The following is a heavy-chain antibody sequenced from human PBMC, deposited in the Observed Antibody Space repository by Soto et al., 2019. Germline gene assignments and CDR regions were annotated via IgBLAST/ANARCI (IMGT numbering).Heavy chain of an antibody. CDR3: ASFGHDILTGFDY. D-gene: IGHD3-9*01. J-gene: IGHJ4*02. CDR1: GCTFSSYA. CDR2: IIPIFGTA. V-gene: IGHV1-69*13. Sequence: SVKVSCKASGCTFSSYAISWVRQAPGQGLEWMGGIIPIFGTANYAQKFQGRVTITADESTSTAYMELSSLRSEDTAVYYCASFGHDILTGFDYWGQGALVTVPS.